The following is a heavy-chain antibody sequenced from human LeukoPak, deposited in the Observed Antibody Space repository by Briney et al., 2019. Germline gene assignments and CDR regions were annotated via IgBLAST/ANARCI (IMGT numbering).Heavy chain of an antibody. CDR3: ARDLYSSSWSYYYYGMDV. D-gene: IGHD6-13*01. V-gene: IGHV1-18*01. CDR1: GYTFTSYG. J-gene: IGHJ6*02. CDR2: ISAYNGNT. Sequence: GASVKVSCKASGYTFTSYGISWVRQAPGQGLEWMGWISAYNGNTNYAQKLQGRVTMTTDTSTSTAYMELRSLRSDDTAVYYCARDLYSSSWSYYYYGMDVWGQGTTVTVSS.